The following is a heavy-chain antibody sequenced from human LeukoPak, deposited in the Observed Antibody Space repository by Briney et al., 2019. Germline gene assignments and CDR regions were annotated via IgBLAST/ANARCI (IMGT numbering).Heavy chain of an antibody. J-gene: IGHJ4*02. Sequence: PGGSLRLSCAASGFTFSSYCMHWGRQAPGKGVGWVALIWYDGSNKYYADSVKGRFTLSRDNSENTLYLQMNSLRGEDTAVYYCAREWNRGVISRAFDYWGQGTLVTVSS. CDR3: AREWNRGVISRAFDY. V-gene: IGHV3-33*01. CDR2: IWYDGSNK. D-gene: IGHD3-10*01. CDR1: GFTFSSYC.